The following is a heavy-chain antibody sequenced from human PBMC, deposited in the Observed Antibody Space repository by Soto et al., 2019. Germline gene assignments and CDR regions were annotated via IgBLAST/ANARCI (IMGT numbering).Heavy chain of an antibody. J-gene: IGHJ6*02. V-gene: IGHV3-23*01. D-gene: IGHD3-3*01. CDR3: AKDSGRDDFWSGYNYYYCYGMDV. Sequence: GGSLRLSCAASGFTFSSYAMSWVRQAPGKGLEWVSAISGSGGSTYYADPVKGRFTISRDNSKNTLYLQMNSLRAEDTAVYYCAKDSGRDDFWSGYNYYYCYGMDVWGQGTTVTVSS. CDR2: ISGSGGST. CDR1: GFTFSSYA.